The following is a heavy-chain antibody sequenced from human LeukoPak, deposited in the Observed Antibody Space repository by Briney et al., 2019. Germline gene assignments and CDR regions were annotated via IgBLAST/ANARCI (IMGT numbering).Heavy chain of an antibody. Sequence: GGSLRLSCAASGFTFSSYGMHWVRQAPGKGLEWVAVISYDGSNKYYADSVKGRFTISRDNSKNTLYLQMNSLRAEDTAVYYCAKGELPSDYWGQGTLVTVSS. CDR2: ISYDGSNK. D-gene: IGHD1-26*01. CDR1: GFTFSSYG. J-gene: IGHJ4*02. V-gene: IGHV3-30*18. CDR3: AKGELPSDY.